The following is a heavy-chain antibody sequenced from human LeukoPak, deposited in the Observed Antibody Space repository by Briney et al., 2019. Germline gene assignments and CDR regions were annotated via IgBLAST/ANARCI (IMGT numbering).Heavy chain of an antibody. J-gene: IGHJ6*02. CDR3: ARYSLEQQLGPHGYYGMDV. D-gene: IGHD6-13*01. V-gene: IGHV4-34*01. Sequence: SETLSLTCAVYGGSFSGYYWSWIRQPPGKGLEWIGEINHSGSTNYNPSLKSRVTISVDTSKNQFSLKLSSVTAADTAVHYCARYSLEQQLGPHGYYGMDVWGQGTTVTVSS. CDR1: GGSFSGYY. CDR2: INHSGST.